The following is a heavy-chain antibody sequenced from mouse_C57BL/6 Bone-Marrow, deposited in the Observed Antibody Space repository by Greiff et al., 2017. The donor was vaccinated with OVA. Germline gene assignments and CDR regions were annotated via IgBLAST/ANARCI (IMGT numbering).Heavy chain of an antibody. V-gene: IGHV1-69*01. CDR2: IDPSDSYT. Sequence: QVQLQQPGAELVMPGASVKLSCKASGYTFTSYWMHWVKQRPGQGLEWIGEIDPSDSYTNYNQKFKGKSTLTVDKSSSTAYMQLSSLTSEDSAVYYCAREDYGSSCHWYFDVWGTGTTVTVSS. CDR3: AREDYGSSCHWYFDV. D-gene: IGHD1-1*01. J-gene: IGHJ1*03. CDR1: GYTFTSYW.